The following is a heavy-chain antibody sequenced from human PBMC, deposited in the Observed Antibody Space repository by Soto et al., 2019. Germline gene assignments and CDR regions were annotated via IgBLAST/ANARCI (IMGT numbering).Heavy chain of an antibody. CDR2: ISPILGIA. J-gene: IGHJ5*02. Sequence: QVQLVQSGAEVKKPGSSVKVSCKASGGTFSSYTISWVRQAPGQGLEWMGRISPILGIANTAQKFQSRVTITANKSTSTAYMELSSLSSEDTAVYYCARDACSSTSCLPFDPWGQGTLVTVSS. CDR1: GGTFSSYT. V-gene: IGHV1-69*08. CDR3: ARDACSSTSCLPFDP. D-gene: IGHD2-2*01.